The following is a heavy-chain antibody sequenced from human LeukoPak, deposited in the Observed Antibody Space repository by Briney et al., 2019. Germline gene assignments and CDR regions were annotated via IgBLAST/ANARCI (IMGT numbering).Heavy chain of an antibody. CDR2: IRTSGSYI. V-gene: IGHV3-21*01. Sequence: GGSLRLSCAASRFAFSGDNMNWVRQAQGKGLEWVSFIRTSGSYIKYADSVKGRFTISRDNDKNSLYLQMNSLRAEDTAMYFCARDRAIDIRAYDIWGQGTMVTVSS. J-gene: IGHJ3*02. CDR3: ARDRAIDIRAYDI. CDR1: RFAFSGDN. D-gene: IGHD5-12*01.